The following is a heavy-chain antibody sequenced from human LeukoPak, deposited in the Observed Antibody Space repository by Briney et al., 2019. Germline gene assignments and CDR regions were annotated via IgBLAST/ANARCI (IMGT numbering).Heavy chain of an antibody. Sequence: PSETLSLTCAVYGGSLSGYYWSWIRQPPGKGLEWIGEINHSGSTNYNPSLKSRVTISVDTSKNQFSLKLSSVTAADTAVYYCARRELWFGELRFDPWGQGTLVTVSS. J-gene: IGHJ5*02. CDR3: ARRELWFGELRFDP. CDR1: GGSLSGYY. CDR2: INHSGST. V-gene: IGHV4-34*01. D-gene: IGHD3-10*01.